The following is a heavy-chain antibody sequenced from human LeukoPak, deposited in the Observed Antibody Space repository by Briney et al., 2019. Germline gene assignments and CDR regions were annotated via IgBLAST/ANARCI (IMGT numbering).Heavy chain of an antibody. Sequence: PGGSLRLSCAASGFTFSDYYMSWICQAPGKGLEWVSYISSSGSTIYYADSVKGRFTISRDNAKNSLYLQMNSLRAEDTAVYYCARGVVRLLSFGEPRTFDPWGQGTLVTVSS. CDR1: GFTFSDYY. CDR2: ISSSGSTI. V-gene: IGHV3-11*04. CDR3: ARGVVRLLSFGEPRTFDP. D-gene: IGHD3-10*01. J-gene: IGHJ5*02.